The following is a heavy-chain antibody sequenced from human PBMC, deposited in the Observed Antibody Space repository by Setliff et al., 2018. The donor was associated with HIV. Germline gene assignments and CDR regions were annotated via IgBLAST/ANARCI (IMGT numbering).Heavy chain of an antibody. CDR2: IYSAGST. J-gene: IGHJ6*03. V-gene: IGHV4-61*09. CDR1: GGSLSSGYDY. D-gene: IGHD5-12*01. CDR3: VREYSGVYPDFSFYIDV. Sequence: SEILSLTCTVSGGSLSSGYDYWTWIRQPAGKGLEWIGHIYSAGSTNYNPTLTSRVTMSVDMSKNQFSLKLRSVTAADMAVYYCVREYSGVYPDFSFYIDVWGKGTTVTVSS.